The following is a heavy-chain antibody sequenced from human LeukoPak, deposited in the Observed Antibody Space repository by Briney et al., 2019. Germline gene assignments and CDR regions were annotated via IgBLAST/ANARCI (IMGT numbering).Heavy chain of an antibody. CDR1: GGSFSGYY. J-gene: IGHJ4*02. CDR2: INHSGST. Sequence: SETLSLTCAVYGGSFSGYYWSWIRQPPGKGLEWIGEINHSGSTNYNPSLKSRVTISVDTSKNQFSLKLSSVTAADTAVYYCASGGCSGGSCYRRGLFDYWGQGTLVTVSS. V-gene: IGHV4-34*01. CDR3: ASGGCSGGSCYRRGLFDY. D-gene: IGHD2-15*01.